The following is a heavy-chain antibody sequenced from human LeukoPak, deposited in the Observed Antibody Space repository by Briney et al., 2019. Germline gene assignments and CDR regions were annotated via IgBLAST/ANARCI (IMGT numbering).Heavy chain of an antibody. CDR1: GYTLTYYA. J-gene: IGHJ4*02. CDR2: INTNTGNP. CDR3: AREYIAVAGTVGYYFDY. Sequence: ASVKVSCKASGYTLTYYAMNWVRQAPGQGLEWMGWINTNTGNPTYAQGFTGRFVFSLDTSVSTAYLQISSLKAEDTAVYYCAREYIAVAGTVGYYFDYWGQGTLVTVSS. D-gene: IGHD6-19*01. V-gene: IGHV7-4-1*02.